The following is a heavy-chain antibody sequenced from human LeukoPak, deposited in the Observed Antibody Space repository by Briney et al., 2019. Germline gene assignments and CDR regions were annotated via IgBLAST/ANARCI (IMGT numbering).Heavy chain of an antibody. CDR2: IYYSGST. CDR3: ARDYGSIHDAFDI. D-gene: IGHD4-17*01. V-gene: IGHV4-30-4*01. Sequence: SETLSLTCTVSGGSISSGGYYWSWIRQPPGKGLEWIGYIYYSGSTYYNPSLKSRVTISVDTSKNQFSLKLSSVTAADTAVYYCARDYGSIHDAFDIWGQGTMVTVSS. CDR1: GGSISSGGYY. J-gene: IGHJ3*02.